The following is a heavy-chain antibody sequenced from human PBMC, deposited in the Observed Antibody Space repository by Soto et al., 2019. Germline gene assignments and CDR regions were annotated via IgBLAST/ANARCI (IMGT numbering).Heavy chain of an antibody. CDR1: GSTFPSYY. V-gene: IGHV1-46*03. D-gene: IGHD2-15*01. CDR3: ALNDGGNRMSYYYYAMDV. CDR2: INPSGGST. Sequence: GPSVTGSFLAAGSTFPSYYMHWVRQAPDKGLEWMGIINPSGGSTSYAQKFQGRVTMTRDTSTSTVYMELSSLRSEDTAVYYCALNDGGNRMSYYYYAMDVWGQGTTVTSP. J-gene: IGHJ6*02.